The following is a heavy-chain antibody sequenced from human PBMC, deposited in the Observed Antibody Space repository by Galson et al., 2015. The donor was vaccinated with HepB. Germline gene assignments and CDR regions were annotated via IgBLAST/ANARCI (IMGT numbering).Heavy chain of an antibody. CDR1: GGSISSYY. CDR3: ARRGDYYDSSGYYCDAFDI. CDR2: IYYSGST. V-gene: IGHV4-59*08. D-gene: IGHD3-22*01. Sequence: SETLSLTCTVSGGSISSYYWSWIRQPPGKGLEWIGYIYYSGSTNYNPSLKSRVTISVDTSKNQFSLKLSSVTAADTAVYYCARRGDYYDSSGYYCDAFDIWGQGTMVTVSS. J-gene: IGHJ3*02.